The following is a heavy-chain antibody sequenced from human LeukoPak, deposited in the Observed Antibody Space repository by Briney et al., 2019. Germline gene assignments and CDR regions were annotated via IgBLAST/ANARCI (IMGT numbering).Heavy chain of an antibody. CDR2: INTNGSPT. V-gene: IGHV3-74*01. Sequence: GGSLRLSCAASGFTFSSYWMHWVRQAPGKGLVWVARINTNGSPTQYADSVKGRFTISGDNAKTTLYLQMNSLRDEDTAVYYCAGDLISGSGSLGYWGQGTLVTVSS. CDR1: GFTFSSYW. CDR3: AGDLISGSGSLGY. J-gene: IGHJ4*02. D-gene: IGHD3-10*01.